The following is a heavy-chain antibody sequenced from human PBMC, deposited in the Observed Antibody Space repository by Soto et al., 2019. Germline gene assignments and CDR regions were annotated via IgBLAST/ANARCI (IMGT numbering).Heavy chain of an antibody. Sequence: QVQLQESGPGLVKPSETLSLTCTVSGGSVSSGSYYWSWIRQPPGKGLEWIGYIYYSGSTNYNPSLKSRVTISVDTSKNQFSLKLSSVTAADTAVYYCAREYSGSRSAFDIWGQGTVVTVSS. J-gene: IGHJ3*02. V-gene: IGHV4-61*01. D-gene: IGHD1-26*01. CDR2: IYYSGST. CDR1: GGSVSSGSYY. CDR3: AREYSGSRSAFDI.